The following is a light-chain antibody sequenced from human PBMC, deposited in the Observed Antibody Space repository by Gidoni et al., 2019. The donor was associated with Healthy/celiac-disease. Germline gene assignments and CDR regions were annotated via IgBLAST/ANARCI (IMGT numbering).Light chain of an antibody. CDR2: DAS. Sequence: EIVLTQSPATLSLSPGERATLSCRASQSVSSYLAWYQQKPGQAPRLLIYDASNRATGIPAGFSGSGSGTDFTLTISSLEPEDFAVYYCQQRSNWPLTFGGGAKVGIK. V-gene: IGKV3-11*01. J-gene: IGKJ4*01. CDR3: QQRSNWPLT. CDR1: QSVSSY.